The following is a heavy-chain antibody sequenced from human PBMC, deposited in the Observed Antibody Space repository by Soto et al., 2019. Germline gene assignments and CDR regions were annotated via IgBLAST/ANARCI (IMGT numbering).Heavy chain of an antibody. CDR2: TYYKSKWYY. V-gene: IGHV6-1*01. CDR1: GDSVSSNSAG. CDR3: ARGSWDDVSGHYYMDV. Sequence: QVQLQQSSPGLVKPSQALSLTCDISGDSVSSNSAGWNWIRQTPSRGLEWLGRTYYKSKWYYTYAASVKSRITVSPDTSKHQFSPQLTSVTPEDTAVYYCARGSWDDVSGHYYMDVWDKGTTVTVSS. D-gene: IGHD1-1*01. J-gene: IGHJ6*03.